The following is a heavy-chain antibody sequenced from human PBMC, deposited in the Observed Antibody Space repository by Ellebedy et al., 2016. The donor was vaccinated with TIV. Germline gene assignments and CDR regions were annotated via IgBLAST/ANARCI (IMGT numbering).Heavy chain of an antibody. J-gene: IGHJ5*02. Sequence: PGGSLRLSCAASGFNFRSYWMTWVRQAPGKGLEWVAKIRQEGDEIYYVESVKGRFTISRDNAKNSLFLQMNSLRVEDTAWYYCARRASYGDYAVQVNPWFDPWGQGTLVTVSS. CDR3: ARRASYGDYAVQVNPWFDP. CDR1: GFNFRSYW. D-gene: IGHD4-17*01. V-gene: IGHV3-7*01. CDR2: IRQEGDEI.